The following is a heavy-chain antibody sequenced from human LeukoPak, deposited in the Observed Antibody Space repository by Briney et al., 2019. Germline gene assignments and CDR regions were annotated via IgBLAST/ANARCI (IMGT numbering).Heavy chain of an antibody. J-gene: IGHJ4*02. D-gene: IGHD6-19*01. CDR3: ARGSTYSSGWYTGFDY. V-gene: IGHV3-21*01. Sequence: GGSLRLSCAGSGFTLSSYSMTWVRQAPGKGLEWVSSITSSSSYIYYSDSVKGRFTISRDNAKKSVYLQMNNLRAEDTAVYHCARGSTYSSGWYTGFDYWGQGTLVTVSS. CDR1: GFTLSSYS. CDR2: ITSSSSYI.